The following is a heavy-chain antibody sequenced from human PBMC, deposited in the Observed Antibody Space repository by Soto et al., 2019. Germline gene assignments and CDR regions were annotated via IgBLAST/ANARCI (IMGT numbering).Heavy chain of an antibody. Sequence: GASVKVSCKASGGTFSSYAISWVRQAPGQGLEWMGGISPIFGTANYAQKFQGRVTITADESTSTAYMELSSLRSEDTAVYYCARGSRLLSNWFDPWGQGTLVTVSS. CDR3: ARGSRLLSNWFDP. CDR1: GGTFSSYA. V-gene: IGHV1-69*13. J-gene: IGHJ5*02. D-gene: IGHD3-10*01. CDR2: ISPIFGTA.